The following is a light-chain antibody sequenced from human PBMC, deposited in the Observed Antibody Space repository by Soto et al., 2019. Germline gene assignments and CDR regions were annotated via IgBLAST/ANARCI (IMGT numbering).Light chain of an antibody. V-gene: IGKV1-5*01. Sequence: DIQMTQSPSTLSASVGDRVTITFRASQSISSWLAWYQQKPGEAPKLLIYDASSLESGVPSRFSGSGSGTEFTLTISSLQPDDFATYYCQQYNSYSEAFGQGTKVDIK. CDR1: QSISSW. CDR3: QQYNSYSEA. J-gene: IGKJ1*01. CDR2: DAS.